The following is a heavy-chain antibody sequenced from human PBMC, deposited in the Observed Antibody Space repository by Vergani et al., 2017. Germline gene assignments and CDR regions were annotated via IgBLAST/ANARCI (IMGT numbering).Heavy chain of an antibody. CDR3: ARTESFILRYFHWAL. J-gene: IGHJ4*02. Sequence: QVQLQESGPGLVKPSQTLSLTCTVSGRSFSTGGQSWTWLRQSAGKGLEWIGRIYTSGATNYNPSLRSRAIMSVDTSKNQFSLEVTSVTAADTAIYFCARTESFILRYFHWALWGQGTLVTVSS. CDR1: GRSFSTGGQS. CDR2: IYTSGAT. V-gene: IGHV4-61*02. D-gene: IGHD3-9*01.